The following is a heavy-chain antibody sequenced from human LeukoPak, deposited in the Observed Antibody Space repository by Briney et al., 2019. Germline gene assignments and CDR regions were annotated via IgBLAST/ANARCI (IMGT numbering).Heavy chain of an antibody. CDR2: ISAYNGNT. J-gene: IGHJ4*02. CDR3: AGEEYVWGSYRDVDY. CDR1: GCTFSSYG. V-gene: IGHV1-18*01. D-gene: IGHD3-16*02. Sequence: ASVRVSCKASGCTFSSYGITWVRQAPGQGLEWMGWISAYNGNTNYAQKIQDRVTMTTDTYTSTAYMELRRLRADDTAVYYCAGEEYVWGSYRDVDYWGQGTLVTVSS.